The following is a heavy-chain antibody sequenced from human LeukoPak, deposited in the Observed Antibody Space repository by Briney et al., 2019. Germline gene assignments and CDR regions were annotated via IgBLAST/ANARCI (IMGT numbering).Heavy chain of an antibody. D-gene: IGHD2-8*02. CDR3: ARDSAVEVYGSRQRYNWFDP. CDR2: IYTSGST. V-gene: IGHV4-39*02. CDR1: GGSISSSSYY. J-gene: IGHJ5*02. Sequence: KTSETLSLTCTVPGGSISSSSYYWGWIRQPPGKGLEWIGRIYTSGSTNYNPSLKSRVTISVDTSKNQFSLKLSSVTAADTAVYYCARDSAVEVYGSRQRYNWFDPWGQGTLVTVSS.